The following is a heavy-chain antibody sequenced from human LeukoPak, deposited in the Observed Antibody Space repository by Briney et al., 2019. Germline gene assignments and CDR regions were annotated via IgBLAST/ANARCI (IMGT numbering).Heavy chain of an antibody. V-gene: IGHV3-7*01. CDR1: GFTFSSYW. CDR3: ARDRATFGQQLVRALDY. J-gene: IGHJ4*02. CDR2: IKQDGSEK. Sequence: GGSLRPSCAASGFTFSSYWMSWVRQAPGKGLEWVANIKQDGSEKYYVDSVKGRFTISRDNAKNSLYLQMNSLRAEDTAVYYCARDRATFGQQLVRALDYWGQGTLVTVSS. D-gene: IGHD6-13*01.